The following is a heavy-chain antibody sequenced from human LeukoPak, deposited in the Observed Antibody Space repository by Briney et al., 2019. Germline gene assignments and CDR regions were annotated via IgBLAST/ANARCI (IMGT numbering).Heavy chain of an antibody. Sequence: GGSLRLSCAASGFTFSSYGMSWVRQAPGKGLEWVSAIGGRDGSTYYADSVKGRFTISRDNSKNTLYVQMNSLRAEDTAVYYCARGYNYGTDWFDPWGQGTLVTVSS. CDR2: IGGRDGST. J-gene: IGHJ5*02. D-gene: IGHD5-18*01. CDR1: GFTFSSYG. V-gene: IGHV3-23*01. CDR3: ARGYNYGTDWFDP.